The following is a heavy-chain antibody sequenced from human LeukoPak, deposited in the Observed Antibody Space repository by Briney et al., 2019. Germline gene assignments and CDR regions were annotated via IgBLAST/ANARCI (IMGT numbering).Heavy chain of an antibody. CDR2: IKNDGRST. V-gene: IGHV3-74*01. CDR3: ARDPHGGSGSDPHDAFDI. Sequence: PGGSLRLSCAASGFTFSSYWMHWVRQAPGKGLVWVSRIKNDGRSTNYADSVKGRFTISRDNAKNTVYLQIDSLGAEDTAVYYCARDPHGGSGSDPHDAFDIWGQGTMVTVPS. D-gene: IGHD1-26*01. J-gene: IGHJ3*02. CDR1: GFTFSSYW.